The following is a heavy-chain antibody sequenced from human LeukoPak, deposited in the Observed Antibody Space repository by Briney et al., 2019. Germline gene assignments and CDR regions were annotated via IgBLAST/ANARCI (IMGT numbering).Heavy chain of an antibody. Sequence: SETLSLACTVSGGSISSYYWSWIRQPPGKGLEWIGYIYYSGSTNYNPSLKSRVTISVDTSKNQFSLKLGSVTAADTAVYYCARVGSYDYVWGSYRLDYFDYWGQGTLVTVSS. D-gene: IGHD3-16*02. CDR2: IYYSGST. V-gene: IGHV4-59*01. CDR3: ARVGSYDYVWGSYRLDYFDY. J-gene: IGHJ4*02. CDR1: GGSISSYY.